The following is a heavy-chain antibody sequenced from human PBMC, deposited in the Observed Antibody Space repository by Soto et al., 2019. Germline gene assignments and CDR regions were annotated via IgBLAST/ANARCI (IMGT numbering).Heavy chain of an antibody. CDR3: ARYSSSWSKYVQH. D-gene: IGHD6-13*01. CDR2: INHGGSA. J-gene: IGHJ1*01. V-gene: IGHV4-34*01. CDR1: GGSLSGYY. Sequence: VQLQQWGAGLLKTSETLSLTCAVYGGSLSGYYWSWIRQTPGKRLEWVGDINHGGSANYNPSLKSRVTFSPDPSKNQFSLKLSSVIAADTAVYYCARYSSSWSKYVQHWGRGTLVTVSS.